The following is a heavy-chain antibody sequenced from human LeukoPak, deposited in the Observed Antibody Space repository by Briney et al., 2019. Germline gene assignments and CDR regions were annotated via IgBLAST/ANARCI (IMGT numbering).Heavy chain of an antibody. J-gene: IGHJ3*02. Sequence: GASVKVSCKASGYTFTSYGISWVRQAPGQGLEWMGWISAYNVNTNYAQKLQSRVTMTTDTSTSTAYMELRSLRSDDTAVYYCARAIGAARPDGAFDIWGQGTMVTVSS. CDR3: ARAIGAARPDGAFDI. CDR2: ISAYNVNT. D-gene: IGHD6-6*01. V-gene: IGHV1-18*01. CDR1: GYTFTSYG.